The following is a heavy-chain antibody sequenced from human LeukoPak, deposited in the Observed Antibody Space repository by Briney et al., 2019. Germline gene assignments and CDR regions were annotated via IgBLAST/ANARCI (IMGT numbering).Heavy chain of an antibody. CDR1: GYFISSGYY. J-gene: IGHJ4*02. D-gene: IGHD2-2*01. V-gene: IGHV4-38-2*01. CDR2: IYHSGST. Sequence: SETLSLTCAVSGYFISSGYYWGWIRQPPGKGLEWIGSIYHSGSTHYNPSLKSRVTISVDTSKNQFSLKLSSVTAADTAVYYCARNGTSSYFDYWGQGTLVTVSS. CDR3: ARNGTSSYFDY.